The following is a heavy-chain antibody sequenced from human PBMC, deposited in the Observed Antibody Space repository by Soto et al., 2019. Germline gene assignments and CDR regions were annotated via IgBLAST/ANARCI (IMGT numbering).Heavy chain of an antibody. CDR1: GFSLSTSGVG. Sequence: QITLKESGPTLVKPTQTLTLTCTFSGFSLSTSGVGVGWIRQPPGKALEWLALIYWDDDKRYSPSLKSRLTIXKVXSXNPVVLTMTNMDPVDTATYYCANRRIVGAPTDAFDIWGQGTMVTVSS. V-gene: IGHV2-5*02. J-gene: IGHJ3*02. CDR2: IYWDDDK. CDR3: ANRRIVGAPTDAFDI. D-gene: IGHD1-26*01.